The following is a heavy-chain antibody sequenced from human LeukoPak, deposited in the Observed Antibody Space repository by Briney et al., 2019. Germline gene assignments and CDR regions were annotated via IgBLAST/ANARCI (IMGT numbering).Heavy chain of an antibody. CDR3: ARGGTYSYDAFHI. CDR2: ITASGNYT. CDR1: GFIFHTYA. Sequence: GGSLRLSCAASGFIFHTYAMSWVRQPPGKGLEWVSTITASGNYTAYADSVKGRFTISRDSSKNAVYLQMNSLRAEDTAVYYCARGGTYSYDAFHIWGQGTMITVSS. V-gene: IGHV3-23*01. J-gene: IGHJ3*02. D-gene: IGHD1-26*01.